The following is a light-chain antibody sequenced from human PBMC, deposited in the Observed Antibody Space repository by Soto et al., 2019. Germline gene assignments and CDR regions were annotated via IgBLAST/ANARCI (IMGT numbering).Light chain of an antibody. CDR2: EVT. CDR1: SGDIGGYDY. Sequence: QSALTQPPSASGSPGQSVTISCTGTSGDIGGYDYVSWYQQHPGKAPKLMIYEVTKRPLGVPDRFSGSKSGNTASLTVSGLQAEDEADYYCQSYDTSLNVLMFGLGTKLTVL. J-gene: IGLJ3*02. V-gene: IGLV2-8*01. CDR3: QSYDTSLNVLM.